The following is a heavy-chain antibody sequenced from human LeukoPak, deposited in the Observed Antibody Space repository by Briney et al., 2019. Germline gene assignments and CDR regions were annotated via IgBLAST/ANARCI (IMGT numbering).Heavy chain of an antibody. J-gene: IGHJ4*02. V-gene: IGHV1-24*01. CDR1: GYTLTELS. D-gene: IGHD5-18*01. CDR2: FDPEDGET. CDR3: ARDLQLWTTRDTRGGAQVGY. Sequence: GASVKVSCKVSGYTLTELSMHWVRQAPGKGLEWMGGFDPEDGETIYAQKFQGRVTMTEDTSTDTAYMELSSLRAEDTAVYYCARDLQLWTTRDTRGGAQVGYWGQGTLVTVSS.